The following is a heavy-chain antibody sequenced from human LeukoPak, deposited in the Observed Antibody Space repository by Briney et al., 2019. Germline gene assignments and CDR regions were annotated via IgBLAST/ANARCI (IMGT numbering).Heavy chain of an antibody. Sequence: GASVKVSCKASGGTFSSYAISWVRQAPGQGLEWMGRIIPILGIANYAQKFEGRVTITADKSTSTAYMELSSLRSEDTAVYYWATTNTYYYDSSGTYYFDYWGQGTLVTVSS. CDR2: IIPILGIA. D-gene: IGHD3-22*01. CDR3: ATTNTYYYDSSGTYYFDY. V-gene: IGHV1-69*04. J-gene: IGHJ4*02. CDR1: GGTFSSYA.